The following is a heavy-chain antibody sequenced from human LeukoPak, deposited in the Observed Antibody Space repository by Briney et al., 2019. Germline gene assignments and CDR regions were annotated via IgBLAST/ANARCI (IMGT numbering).Heavy chain of an antibody. Sequence: SETPSLTCAVYGGSFSGYYWSWIRQPPGKGLEWIGEINHSGSTNYNPSLKSRVTISVDTSKNQFSLKLSSVTAADTAVYYCARGIRSDIGATISCWFDPWGQGTLVTVSS. D-gene: IGHD5-12*01. V-gene: IGHV4-34*01. CDR1: GGSFSGYY. J-gene: IGHJ5*02. CDR2: INHSGST. CDR3: ARGIRSDIGATISCWFDP.